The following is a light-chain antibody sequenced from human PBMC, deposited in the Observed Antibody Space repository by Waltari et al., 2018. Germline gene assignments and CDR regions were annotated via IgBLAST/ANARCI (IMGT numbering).Light chain of an antibody. J-gene: IGLJ2*01. CDR1: SSDVGGYIY. CDR2: QVS. CDR3: GSYASGNSIL. V-gene: IGLV2-14*03. Sequence: QSALTQPASMSGSPGQSITIPCTGTSSDVGGYIYVSWYQQHPGEAPKLMIFQVSRRPSGVSDRFSGSKAGNTASLTSAGLQAEDEADYYCGSYASGNSILFGGGTKVTVL.